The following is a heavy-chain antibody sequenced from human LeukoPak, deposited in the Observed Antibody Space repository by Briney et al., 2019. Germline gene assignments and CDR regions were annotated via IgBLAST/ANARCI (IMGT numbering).Heavy chain of an antibody. CDR3: ARRGTFWSGYPFDY. Sequence: GQSLKISCKGYGYSFTSYWIGWVRQIPGKGLDCMGIIYPGDSDTRYSPSFQGQVTISADKSISTAYLQWSSLKASDTAMYYCARRGTFWSGYPFDYWGQGTQVTVSS. CDR2: IYPGDSDT. D-gene: IGHD3-3*01. J-gene: IGHJ4*02. CDR1: GYSFTSYW. V-gene: IGHV5-51*01.